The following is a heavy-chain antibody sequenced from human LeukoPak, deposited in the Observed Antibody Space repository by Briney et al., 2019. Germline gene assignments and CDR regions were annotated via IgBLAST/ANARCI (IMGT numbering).Heavy chain of an antibody. CDR3: ARAKSTYSSSYYYYYYYMDV. CDR1: GFTFGTYW. CDR2: MKQDGSEK. D-gene: IGHD6-6*01. Sequence: GGSLRLSCAASGFTFGTYWMSWVRQAPGKGLEWVANMKQDGSEKYYVDSVKGRFTISRDNAKNSLYLQINSLRAEDTAVYYCARAKSTYSSSYYYYYYYMDVWGKGTTVTVSS. J-gene: IGHJ6*03. V-gene: IGHV3-7*04.